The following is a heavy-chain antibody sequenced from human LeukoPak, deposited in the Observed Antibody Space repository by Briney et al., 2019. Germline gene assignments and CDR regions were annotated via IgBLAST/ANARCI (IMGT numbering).Heavy chain of an antibody. CDR1: GFTFRIYG. D-gene: IGHD5-18*01. CDR2: IWSDGINE. J-gene: IGHJ4*02. CDR3: ARGLGGGHIYVQY. Sequence: PGGSLRLSCAASGFTFRIYGMHVVRQAPGKGLEWVAVIWSDGINEYYADSVEGRFTISRDNSKNTLYLQMNSLRAEDTAVYYSARGLGGGHIYVQYSGQGTLVTVSS. V-gene: IGHV3-33*01.